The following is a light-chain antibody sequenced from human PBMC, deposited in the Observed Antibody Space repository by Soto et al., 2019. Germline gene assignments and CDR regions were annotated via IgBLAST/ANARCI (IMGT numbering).Light chain of an antibody. V-gene: IGKV3-20*01. J-gene: IGKJ1*01. CDR2: GAS. CDR1: ESISNNY. Sequence: EIVLTQSPDTLSLSPGAEATLSCRTSESISNNYLAWYQQKAGQAPRLLIYGASGRATGIPDRFSGSGSGTAFTLTINRLEPEDFAVYYCQQYGTSPTWTFGQGTSVEVK. CDR3: QQYGTSPTWT.